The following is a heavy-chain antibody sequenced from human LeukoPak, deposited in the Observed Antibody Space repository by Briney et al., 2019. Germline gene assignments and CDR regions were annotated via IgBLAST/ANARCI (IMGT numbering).Heavy chain of an antibody. D-gene: IGHD2-15*01. CDR3: AKDVSGVVVAATVTVESWLDP. Sequence: PGRSLRLSCAASGFTFSNYGMHWVRQAPGKGLEWVAVISYDGSNKYYADSVKGRFTISRDNSKNTLYLQMNSLRAEDTAVYYCAKDVSGVVVAATVTVESWLDPWGQGTLVTVSS. CDR1: GFTFSNYG. V-gene: IGHV3-30*18. CDR2: ISYDGSNK. J-gene: IGHJ5*02.